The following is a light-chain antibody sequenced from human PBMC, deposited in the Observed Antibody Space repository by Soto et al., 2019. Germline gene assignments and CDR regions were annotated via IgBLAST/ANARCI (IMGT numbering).Light chain of an antibody. CDR1: QDISNY. V-gene: IGKV1-33*01. Sequence: DIQMTQSPSSLSASIGDRVTITCQASQDISNYLNWYQQKPGKAPKLLIYDTSNLEIGVPSRFSGGGSGTSYVITISGLQPEDIATYYCQQYANLPWTFGRGTKVEVK. J-gene: IGKJ1*01. CDR2: DTS. CDR3: QQYANLPWT.